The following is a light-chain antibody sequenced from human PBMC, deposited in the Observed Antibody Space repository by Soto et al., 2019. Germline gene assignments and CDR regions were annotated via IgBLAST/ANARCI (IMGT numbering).Light chain of an antibody. V-gene: IGLV2-11*01. Sequence: ALTQPRSVSGSPGQSVAISCTGTSSDVGGYNYVSWYQQHPGKAPKVMIYDVSKRPSGVPDRFSGSKSGNTASLTISGLQAEDEADYYCCSYAGGPYVFGTGTKVTVL. J-gene: IGLJ1*01. CDR1: SSDVGGYNY. CDR3: CSYAGGPYV. CDR2: DVS.